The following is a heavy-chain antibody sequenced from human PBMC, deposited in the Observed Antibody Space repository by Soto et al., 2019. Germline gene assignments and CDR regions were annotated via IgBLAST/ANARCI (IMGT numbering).Heavy chain of an antibody. Sequence: QVILKESGPVLVKPTETLTLTCIVSGFSLSNPRMGVSWIRQPPGKALEWLAHIFSNDEKSYSTSLTSRLTISKDTSKSPVVLTMTNMDPADTATYYGARIPFRGSGSWAGHFDYWGQGTLVTVSS. D-gene: IGHD3-10*01. CDR2: IFSNDEK. V-gene: IGHV2-26*01. CDR3: ARIPFRGSGSWAGHFDY. J-gene: IGHJ4*02. CDR1: GFSLSNPRMG.